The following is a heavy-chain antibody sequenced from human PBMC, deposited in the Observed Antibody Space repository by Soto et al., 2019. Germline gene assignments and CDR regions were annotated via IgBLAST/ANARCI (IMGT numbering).Heavy chain of an antibody. Sequence: QVQLVQSGAEVKKPGCSVKVSCKASGGTFSSYAISWVRQAPGQGLEWMGGIIPIFGTANYAQKFQGRVTITADESTSTAYMELSSLRSEDTAVYYCARESRYCSSGSCYFLPGIDYWGQGTLVTVSS. V-gene: IGHV1-69*12. CDR3: ARESRYCSSGSCYFLPGIDY. CDR1: GGTFSSYA. CDR2: IIPIFGTA. D-gene: IGHD2-15*01. J-gene: IGHJ4*02.